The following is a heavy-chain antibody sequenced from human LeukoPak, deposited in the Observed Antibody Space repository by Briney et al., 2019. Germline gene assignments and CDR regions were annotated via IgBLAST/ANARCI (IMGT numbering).Heavy chain of an antibody. J-gene: IGHJ3*02. Sequence: ASVKVSCKASGGTFSSYAISWVRQAPGQGLEWMGGIIPIFGTANYAQPFQGRVTITADESTSTAYMELSSLTSDDTAVFYCARGRLGSGSQYDAFDIWGQGTIATVSS. D-gene: IGHD3-10*01. V-gene: IGHV1-69*13. CDR1: GGTFSSYA. CDR2: IIPIFGTA. CDR3: ARGRLGSGSQYDAFDI.